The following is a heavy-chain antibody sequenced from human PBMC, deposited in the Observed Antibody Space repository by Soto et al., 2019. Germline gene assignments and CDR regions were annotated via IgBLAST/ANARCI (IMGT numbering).Heavy chain of an antibody. Sequence: QVQLQESGPGLVKPSQTLSLTCTVSGGPISSGYYWSWIRQHPGKGLEWIGYIYYSGSTYYNPSLKSRVTLTVDTSNDQFSLKLSSVTAADTAVYYCARTKTMVRGVLDWFDPCGPGTLVTVSS. CDR1: GGPISSGYY. CDR2: IYYSGST. V-gene: IGHV4-31*03. D-gene: IGHD3-10*01. J-gene: IGHJ5*02. CDR3: ARTKTMVRGVLDWFDP.